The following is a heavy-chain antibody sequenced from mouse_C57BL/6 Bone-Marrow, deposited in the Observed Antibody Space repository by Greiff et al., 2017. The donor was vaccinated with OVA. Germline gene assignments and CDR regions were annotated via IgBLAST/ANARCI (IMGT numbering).Heavy chain of an antibody. CDR2: IHPSDSDT. J-gene: IGHJ1*03. V-gene: IGHV1-74*01. CDR1: GYTFTSYW. Sequence: QVQLQQPGAELVKPGASVKVSCKASGYTFTSYWMHWVKQRPGQGLEWIGRIHPSDSDTNYNQKFKGKATLTVYKSSSTAYMQLSSLTSEDSAVYYCAIPILNGYYGFYWYFDVWGTGTTVTVSS. D-gene: IGHD2-3*01. CDR3: AIPILNGYYGFYWYFDV.